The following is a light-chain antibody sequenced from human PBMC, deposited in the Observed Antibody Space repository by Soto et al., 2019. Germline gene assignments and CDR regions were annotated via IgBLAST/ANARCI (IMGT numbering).Light chain of an antibody. V-gene: IGLV2-14*01. CDR2: DVS. J-gene: IGLJ1*01. CDR1: SSDVGDYNY. CDR3: SSYTTSSTLV. Sequence: QSALTQPASVSGSPGQSITISCTGTSSDVGDYNYVSWYQQHPGKAPKLMLYDVSNRPSGVSYRFSGSKSGNTASLTISGLQAEDEADYYCSSYTTSSTLVFGTGTKVTVL.